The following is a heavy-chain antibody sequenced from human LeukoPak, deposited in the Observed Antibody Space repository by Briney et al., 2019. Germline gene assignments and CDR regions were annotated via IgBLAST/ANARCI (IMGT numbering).Heavy chain of an antibody. V-gene: IGHV1-69*05. CDR1: VGTFISYA. Sequence: GASVTVSFKSSVGTFISYAISWVRQAPGQGLEWMGGIIPIFGTANYAQKFQGRVTITTDESTSTAYMELSSLRSEDTAVYYCARPIVGATLDAFDIWGQGTMVTVSS. CDR3: ARPIVGATLDAFDI. D-gene: IGHD1-26*01. CDR2: IIPIFGTA. J-gene: IGHJ3*02.